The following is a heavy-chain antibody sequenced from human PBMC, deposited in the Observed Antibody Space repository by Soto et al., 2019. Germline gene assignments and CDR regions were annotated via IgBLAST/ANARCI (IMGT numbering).Heavy chain of an antibody. V-gene: IGHV2-5*01. CDR2: IYWNDDK. CDR3: VRRVLAGQLIDY. CDR1: G. Sequence: GVGWIRQPPGKALEWLAFIYWNDDKRYSSFLNNRLTITSDTSKNQVVLAVTDMDPVDTATYYCVRRVLAGQLIDYWGQGTLVTVSS. D-gene: IGHD2-2*01. J-gene: IGHJ4*02.